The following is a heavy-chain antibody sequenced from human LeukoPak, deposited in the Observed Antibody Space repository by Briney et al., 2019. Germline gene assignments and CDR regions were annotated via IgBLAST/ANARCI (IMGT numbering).Heavy chain of an antibody. J-gene: IGHJ4*02. CDR1: GFTFNSYE. CDR2: ISSSGSTI. V-gene: IGHV3-48*03. D-gene: IGHD4-11*01. Sequence: GGSLRLSCAASGFTFNSYEMNWVRQAPGKGLEWVSYISSSGSTIYYADSVKGRFTISRDNAKNSLYLQMNSLRAEDTAVYYCARGTPTTRDFDYWGQGTLVTVSS. CDR3: ARGTPTTRDFDY.